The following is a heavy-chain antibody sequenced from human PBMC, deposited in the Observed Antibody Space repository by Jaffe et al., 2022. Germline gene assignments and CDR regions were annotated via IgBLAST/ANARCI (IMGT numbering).Heavy chain of an antibody. J-gene: IGHJ6*03. V-gene: IGHV4-30-2*01. D-gene: IGHD6-19*01. CDR2: IYHSGST. Sequence: QLQLQESGSGLVKPSQTLSLTCAVSGGSISSGGYSWSWIRQPPGKGLEWIGYIYHSGSTYYNPSLKSRVTISVDRSKNQFSLKLSSVTAADTAVYYCARAWRSGWYSPKISQGYYMDVWGKGTTVTVSS. CDR3: ARAWRSGWYSPKISQGYYMDV. CDR1: GGSISSGGYS.